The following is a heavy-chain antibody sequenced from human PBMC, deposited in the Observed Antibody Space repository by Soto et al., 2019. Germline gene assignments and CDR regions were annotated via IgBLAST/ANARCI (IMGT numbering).Heavy chain of an antibody. CDR3: AKDQGSVTFWSAADPMDV. J-gene: IGHJ6*02. Sequence: QVQLVESGGGVVKPGRSLRLSCAASGFTFSNFGMHWVRQAPGQGLEWVAVISYDGSSKYFADSMKGRFTISRDDSKNTLYLQMNSLRPEDTAVYYCAKDQGSVTFWSAADPMDVWGQGTTVTVSS. V-gene: IGHV3-30*18. D-gene: IGHD3-3*01. CDR2: ISYDGSSK. CDR1: GFTFSNFG.